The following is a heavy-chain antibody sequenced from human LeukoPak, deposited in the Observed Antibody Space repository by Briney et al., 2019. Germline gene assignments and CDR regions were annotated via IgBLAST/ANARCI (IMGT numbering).Heavy chain of an antibody. Sequence: TXXVXGYSISNGYYWGWIRQPPGKGLEFIGSVYHGGNTYYKASLKSRVTISLDTSKNQFSLRLSSVTAADTAVYYXXXXYSGSFLYWGQGSLVTVSS. V-gene: IGHV4-38-2*01. CDR1: GYSISNGYY. CDR2: VYHGGNT. CDR3: XXXYSGSFLY. D-gene: IGHD1-26*01. J-gene: IGHJ1*01.